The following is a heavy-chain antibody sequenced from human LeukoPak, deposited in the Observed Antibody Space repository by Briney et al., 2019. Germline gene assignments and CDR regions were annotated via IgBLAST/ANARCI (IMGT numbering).Heavy chain of an antibody. CDR3: TTEAYYYDSGAIKYFDY. V-gene: IGHV3-15*01. CDR1: GFTFSNAW. CDR2: IKSKTDGGAT. Sequence: GGSLRLSCAASGFTFSNAWMSWVRQAPGKGREWVGRIKSKTDGGATHYTAPVKGRFTISRDDSKTTLYLQMNSLKTEDTAVYYCTTEAYYYDSGAIKYFDYWGQGTLVTVSS. J-gene: IGHJ4*02. D-gene: IGHD3-22*01.